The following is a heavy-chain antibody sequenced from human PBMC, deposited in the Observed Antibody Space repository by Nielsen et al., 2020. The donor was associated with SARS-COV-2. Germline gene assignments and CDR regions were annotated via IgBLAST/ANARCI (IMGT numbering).Heavy chain of an antibody. CDR2: ISAYNGNT. D-gene: IGHD6-6*01. J-gene: IGHJ6*02. V-gene: IGHV1-18*01. CDR3: ARDFGSGYSSSYYYYYYGMDV. Sequence: WVRQAPGQGLEWMGWISAYNGNTNYAQKLQGRVTMTTDTSTSTAYMELRSLRSDDTAVYYCARDFGSGYSSSYYYYYYGMDVWGQGTTVTVSS.